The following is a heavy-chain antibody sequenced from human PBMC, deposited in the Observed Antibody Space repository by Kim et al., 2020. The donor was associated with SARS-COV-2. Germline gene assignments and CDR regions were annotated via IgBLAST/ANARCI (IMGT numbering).Heavy chain of an antibody. V-gene: IGHV4-39*01. CDR2: IYYSGST. D-gene: IGHD3-22*01. CDR3: ARHLKHDDSSGQIAY. J-gene: IGHJ4*02. CDR1: GGSISSSSYY. Sequence: SETLSLTCTVSGGSISSSSYYWGWIRQPPGKGLEWIGSIYYSGSTYYNPSLKSRVTISVDTSKNQFSLKLSSVTAADTAVYYCARHLKHDDSSGQIAYCGPGTPGTVSS.